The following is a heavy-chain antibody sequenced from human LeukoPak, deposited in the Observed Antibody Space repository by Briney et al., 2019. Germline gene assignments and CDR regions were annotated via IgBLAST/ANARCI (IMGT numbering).Heavy chain of an antibody. D-gene: IGHD5-18*01. CDR1: GGSISSYY. V-gene: IGHV4-34*01. CDR3: ARVSRGYSYGYVLWFDP. CDR2: INHSGST. Sequence: AETLSLTCTVSGGSISSYYWSWIRQPPGKGLEWIGEINHSGSTNYNPSLKSRVTISVDTSKNQFSLKLSSVTAADTAVYYCARVSRGYSYGYVLWFDPWGQGTLVTVSS. J-gene: IGHJ5*02.